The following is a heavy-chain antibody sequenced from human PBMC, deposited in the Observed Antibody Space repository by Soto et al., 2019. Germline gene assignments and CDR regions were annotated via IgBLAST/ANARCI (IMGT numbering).Heavy chain of an antibody. CDR2: IYWDDDK. CDR1: GFSLSTSGVG. J-gene: IGHJ4*02. Sequence: QITLKESGPTLVNPTQTLTLTCTFSGFSLSTSGVGVGWIRQPPGKALEWLALIYWDDDKRYSPSLKSRLTITKDTSKNQVVLTMTNMDPVDTATYYCAQTTGVVVPAAIRIWGQGTLVTVSS. D-gene: IGHD2-2*02. CDR3: AQTTGVVVPAAIRI. V-gene: IGHV2-5*02.